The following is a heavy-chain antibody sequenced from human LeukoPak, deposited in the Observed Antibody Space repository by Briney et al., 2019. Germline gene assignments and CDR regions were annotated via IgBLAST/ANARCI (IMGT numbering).Heavy chain of an antibody. CDR3: ARDTGYSSSWYYGDFDY. V-gene: IGHV1-2*06. D-gene: IGHD6-13*01. J-gene: IGHJ4*02. CDR2: INPNSGGT. Sequence: ASVKVSCKASGYTFTGYYMHWVRQAPGQGLEWMGRINPNSGGTNYAQKFQGRVTMTRDTSISTAHMELSRLRSDDTAVYYCARDTGYSSSWYYGDFDYWGQGTLVTVPS. CDR1: GYTFTGYY.